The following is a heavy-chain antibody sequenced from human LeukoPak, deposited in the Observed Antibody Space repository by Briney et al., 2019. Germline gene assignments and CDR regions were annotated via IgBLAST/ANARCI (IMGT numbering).Heavy chain of an antibody. CDR1: GFTFSSYW. V-gene: IGHV3-7*01. CDR3: AREGYDSSGYLYYYYGMDV. J-gene: IGHJ6*02. D-gene: IGHD3-22*01. CDR2: IKQDGSEK. Sequence: AGGSLRLSCAASGFTFSSYWMSWVRQAPGKGLEWVANIKQDGSEKYYVDSVKGRFTISRDNAKNSLYLQMNSLRAEDTAVYYCAREGYDSSGYLYYYYGMDVWGQGTTVTVSS.